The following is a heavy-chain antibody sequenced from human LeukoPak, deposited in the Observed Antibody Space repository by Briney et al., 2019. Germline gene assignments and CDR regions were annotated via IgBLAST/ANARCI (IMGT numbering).Heavy chain of an antibody. Sequence: SETLSLTCTVSGGSFSSYYWSWIRQPAGKGLEWIGRIYTSGSTNYNSSLKSRVTMSVDTSKNQVSLKLSSVTAADTAVYYCARLVGTASYYFDYWGRGTLVTVSS. CDR2: IYTSGST. CDR1: GGSFSSYY. D-gene: IGHD6-19*01. J-gene: IGHJ4*02. CDR3: ARLVGTASYYFDY. V-gene: IGHV4-4*07.